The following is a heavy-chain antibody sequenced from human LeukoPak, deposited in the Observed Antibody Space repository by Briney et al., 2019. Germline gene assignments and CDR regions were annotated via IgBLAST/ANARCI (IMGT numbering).Heavy chain of an antibody. CDR1: GFTFSSYE. D-gene: IGHD6-19*01. CDR2: ISSSGSTI. V-gene: IGHV3-48*03. Sequence: GGSLRLSCAASGFTFSSYEMNWVRQAPGKGLEWVSYISSSGSTIYYADSVKGRFTISRDNAKNSLYLQMNSLRAEDTAVYYCARAGAEVAGSFDYWGQGTLVTVSP. J-gene: IGHJ4*02. CDR3: ARAGAEVAGSFDY.